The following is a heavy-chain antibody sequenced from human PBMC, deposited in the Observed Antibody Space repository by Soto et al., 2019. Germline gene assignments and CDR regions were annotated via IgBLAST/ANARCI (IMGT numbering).Heavy chain of an antibody. CDR1: GFTFSSYA. D-gene: IGHD2-15*01. CDR3: AKDKWCPTGRCPPVSGIDY. Sequence: GGSLRLSCAASGFTFSSYAMSWVRQAPGKGLEWVSAISGSGGSTYYADSVKGRFTISRDNSKNTLYLQMNSLRAEDTAVYYCAKDKWCPTGRCPPVSGIDYWGQGTLVTVSS. CDR2: ISGSGGST. J-gene: IGHJ4*02. V-gene: IGHV3-23*01.